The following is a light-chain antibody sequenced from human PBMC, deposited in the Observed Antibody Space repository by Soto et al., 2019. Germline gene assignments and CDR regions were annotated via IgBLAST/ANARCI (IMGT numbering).Light chain of an antibody. V-gene: IGLV2-23*03. CDR2: EGS. CDR3: FSYAGSSTFV. CDR1: SSDVGSYNL. J-gene: IGLJ2*01. Sequence: QSALTQPASVSGSPGQSITISCTGTSSDVGSYNLVSWYQQHPGKAPKLMIYEGSKRPSGVSNRFSGSKSGNTASLTISGLQAEDEADYYCFSYAGSSTFVFGGGTQLTVL.